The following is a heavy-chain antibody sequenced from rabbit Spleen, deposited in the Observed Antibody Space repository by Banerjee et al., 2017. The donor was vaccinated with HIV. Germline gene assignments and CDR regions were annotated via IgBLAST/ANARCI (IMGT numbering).Heavy chain of an antibody. J-gene: IGHJ4*01. V-gene: IGHV1S45*01. CDR2: IYAASSGA. Sequence: QEQLEESGGDLVKPEGSLTLTCTASGFSFSSNYSISWVRQAPGKGLEWIARIYAASSGAAYATWAKGRFTCSKASSTTVTLQMTSLTAADTATYFCARDGAGGSYFALWGPGTLVTVS. CDR3: ARDGAGGSYFAL. CDR1: GFSFSSNYS. D-gene: IGHD8-1*01.